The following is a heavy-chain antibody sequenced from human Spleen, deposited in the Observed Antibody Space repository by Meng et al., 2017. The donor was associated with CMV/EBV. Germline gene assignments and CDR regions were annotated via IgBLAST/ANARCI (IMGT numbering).Heavy chain of an antibody. D-gene: IGHD5-18*01. CDR1: GFTFSSYE. V-gene: IGHV3-48*03. CDR3: ARDQQLWKVSGMDV. CDR2: ISGSGSMI. J-gene: IGHJ6*02. Sequence: GGSLRLSCAASGFTFSSYEMSWVRQAPGKGLEWVSYISGSGSMIYYGDSVKGRFTISRDNAKNSLYLQMNSLRAEDTAVYYCARDQQLWKVSGMDVWGQGTTVTVSS.